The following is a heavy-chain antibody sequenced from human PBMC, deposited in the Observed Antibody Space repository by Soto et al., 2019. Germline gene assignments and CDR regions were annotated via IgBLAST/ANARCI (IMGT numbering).Heavy chain of an antibody. V-gene: IGHV4-4*02. Sequence: SETMSDTCGVAGGCICSGKGWSWVRKPPGKGLEWIGEIYHSGSTNYNPSLKGRVTISVDKSKNQFSLKLSSVTAADTAVYYCAREDCNGKSCNFDYWGQGTLVTVSS. CDR2: IYHSGST. J-gene: IGHJ4*02. CDR3: AREDCNGKSCNFDY. CDR1: GGCICSGKG. D-gene: IGHD2-2*01.